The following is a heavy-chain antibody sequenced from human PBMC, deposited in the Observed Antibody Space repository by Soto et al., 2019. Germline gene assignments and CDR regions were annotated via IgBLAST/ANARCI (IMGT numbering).Heavy chain of an antibody. CDR2: MTSDGRTV. Sequence: GGSLRLSCATSGFTFGDYWMHWVRQPPGKGPEWVSRMTSDGRTVQYADSVKGRFTASRDNAKSTLYLQMNSLRAEDTAVYYCATAEVDYWGPGTLVTVSS. CDR1: GFTFGDYW. V-gene: IGHV3-74*01. J-gene: IGHJ4*02. CDR3: ATAEVDY.